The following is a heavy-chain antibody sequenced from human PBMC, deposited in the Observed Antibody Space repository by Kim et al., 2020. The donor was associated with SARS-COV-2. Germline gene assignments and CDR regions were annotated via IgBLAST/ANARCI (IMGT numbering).Heavy chain of an antibody. CDR3: ARRGGNIVVVVAASDAFDI. D-gene: IGHD2-15*01. CDR2: IDPSDSYT. J-gene: IGHJ3*02. CDR1: GYSFTSYW. V-gene: IGHV5-10-1*01. Sequence: GESLKISCKGSGYSFTSYWISWVRQMPGKGLEWMGRIDPSDSYTNYSPSFQGHVTISADKSISTAYLQWSSLKASDTAMYYCARRGGNIVVVVAASDAFDIWGQGTMVTVSS.